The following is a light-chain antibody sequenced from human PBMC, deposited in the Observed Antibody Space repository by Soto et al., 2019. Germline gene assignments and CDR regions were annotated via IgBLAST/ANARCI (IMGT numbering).Light chain of an antibody. CDR1: QSVSSSY. CDR3: QQYGSSLWT. Sequence: EIVLTQSPGTLSLSPGERATLSCRASQSVSSSYLAWYQQKPGQAPRLLIYGASSRATGIPDRFSGSGSGKDFTLTISRLEPEDCAVYYCQQYGSSLWTFGQGTKVEIK. V-gene: IGKV3-20*01. J-gene: IGKJ1*01. CDR2: GAS.